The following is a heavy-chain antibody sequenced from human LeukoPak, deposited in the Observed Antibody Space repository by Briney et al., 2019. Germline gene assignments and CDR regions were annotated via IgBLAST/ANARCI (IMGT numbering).Heavy chain of an antibody. J-gene: IGHJ4*02. CDR1: GFSFSDCY. Sequence: GGSLRLFCAASGFSFSDCYMSWIRQAPGKGREGVSHISSSCSTIYYADSVKGRFTISRDNAKNALYLQMNSLRAEDTAVYYCARTSGYSGYDRLGYWGQGTLVTVSS. CDR2: ISSSCSTI. D-gene: IGHD5-12*01. V-gene: IGHV3-11*01. CDR3: ARTSGYSGYDRLGY.